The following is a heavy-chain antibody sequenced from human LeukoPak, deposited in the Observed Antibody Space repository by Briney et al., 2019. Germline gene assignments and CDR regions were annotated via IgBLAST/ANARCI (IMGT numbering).Heavy chain of an antibody. CDR1: GFTFGSSP. J-gene: IGHJ4*02. Sequence: GGPLRLSCAASGFTFGSSPMSWVRQAPGKGPEWVTTFSRNGHDTYYADSVKGRFTIFRDNSKYTLYLQMNSLSADDTAVYYCAKGSLGSWYFFDSWGQGTLATVSS. D-gene: IGHD6-13*01. CDR2: FSRNGHDT. V-gene: IGHV3-23*01. CDR3: AKGSLGSWYFFDS.